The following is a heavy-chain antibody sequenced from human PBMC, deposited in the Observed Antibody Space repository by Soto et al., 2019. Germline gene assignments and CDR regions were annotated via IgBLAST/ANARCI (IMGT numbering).Heavy chain of an antibody. J-gene: IGHJ6*02. V-gene: IGHV3-30*18. D-gene: IGHD2-8*01. CDR2: ISYHGSNK. Sequence: QVQLVESGGGVVQPGRSLRLSCADSGFTFSSYGMHWVRQAPGKGLERVAVISYHGSNKYYADSVKGRFTISRDNYKNTLYLQMNSLRAKETAVYYCAKDLLTNGDDYYYVMDVWGQGTTVTVSS. CDR3: AKDLLTNGDDYYYVMDV. CDR1: GFTFSSYG.